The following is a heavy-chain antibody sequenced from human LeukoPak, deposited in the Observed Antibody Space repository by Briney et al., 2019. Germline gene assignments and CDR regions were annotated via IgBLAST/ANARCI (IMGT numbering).Heavy chain of an antibody. Sequence: GGSLRLSCAASGFTFSSYSMNWVRQAPGKGLEWVSSISSSSSYIYYADSVKGRLTISRDNAKNSLYLQMNSLRAEDTAVYYCARGGATTAAGADYWGQGTLVTVSS. CDR3: ARGGATTAAGADY. V-gene: IGHV3-21*01. CDR1: GFTFSSYS. J-gene: IGHJ4*02. D-gene: IGHD1-26*01. CDR2: ISSSSSYI.